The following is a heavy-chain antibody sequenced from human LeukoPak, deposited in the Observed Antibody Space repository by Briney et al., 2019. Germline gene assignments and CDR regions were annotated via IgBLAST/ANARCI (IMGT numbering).Heavy chain of an antibody. CDR2: ISGSGGST. CDR1: GFTFSSYG. CDR3: AKGRGWLQFFDY. D-gene: IGHD5-24*01. J-gene: IGHJ4*02. V-gene: IGHV3-23*01. Sequence: GTLRLSCAASGFTFSSYGMSWVRQAPGKGLEWVSAISGSGGSTYNADSVKGRFTIARDNSKNTLYLQMNSLRAEDTAVYFCAKGRGWLQFFDYWGQGTLVTVSS.